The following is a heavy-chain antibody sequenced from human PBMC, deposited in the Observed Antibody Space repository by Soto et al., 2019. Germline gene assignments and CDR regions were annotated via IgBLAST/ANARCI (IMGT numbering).Heavy chain of an antibody. CDR2: ISSSGGTI. J-gene: IGHJ4*02. Sequence: GGSLRLSCVASEFTFSSYEMDWVRQAPGKGLEWVSYISSSGGTIYYTDSVKGRFTISRDNAKKSLYLQMNSLRAEDTAVYYCVRFGGAAAGPGDYWGQGTLVTVSS. V-gene: IGHV3-48*03. CDR1: EFTFSSYE. CDR3: VRFGGAAAGPGDY. D-gene: IGHD6-13*01.